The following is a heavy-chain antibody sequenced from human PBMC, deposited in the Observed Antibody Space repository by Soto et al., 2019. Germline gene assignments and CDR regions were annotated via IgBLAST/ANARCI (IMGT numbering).Heavy chain of an antibody. D-gene: IGHD2-2*01. V-gene: IGHV1-24*01. J-gene: IGHJ4*02. CDR3: ATLPRTIERTPAAIWSFDS. Sequence: ASVKVSCKGSGYSLSDLSIHWVRQAPGKGLEWMGGLDAEDGETIYAQKLQGRGTMTEDTSTDTAYMELSSLTSEDTAMYYCATLPRTIERTPAAIWSFDSWGQGTLVTVSS. CDR1: GYSLSDLS. CDR2: LDAEDGET.